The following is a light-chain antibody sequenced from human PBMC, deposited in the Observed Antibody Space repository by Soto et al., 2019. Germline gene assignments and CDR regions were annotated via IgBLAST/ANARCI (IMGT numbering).Light chain of an antibody. V-gene: IGKV3-15*01. J-gene: IGKJ4*01. Sequence: PGERVTLSCRASQSVSSSYLTWYQQKPGQAPRLLIYGASTRATGIPARFSGSGSGTEFTLTISSLQYEDFAVYYCQQYNNWHPLTFGGGTKVDIK. CDR2: GAS. CDR3: QQYNNWHPLT. CDR1: QSVSSSY.